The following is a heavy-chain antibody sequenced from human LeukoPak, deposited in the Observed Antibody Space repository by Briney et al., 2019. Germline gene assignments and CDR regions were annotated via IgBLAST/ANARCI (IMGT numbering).Heavy chain of an antibody. CDR1: GYSISSTYF. V-gene: IGHV4-38-2*02. D-gene: IGHD3-9*01. CDR2: IYYSGST. CDR3: AREFSRYFDWFNSPGGIDY. Sequence: PSETLSLTCAVSGYSISSTYFWGWVRQPPGKGLQWIGNIYYSGSTYYNPSLKSRVTISVDTSKNQFSLKLSSVTAADTAVYYCAREFSRYFDWFNSPGGIDYWGQGTLVTVSS. J-gene: IGHJ4*02.